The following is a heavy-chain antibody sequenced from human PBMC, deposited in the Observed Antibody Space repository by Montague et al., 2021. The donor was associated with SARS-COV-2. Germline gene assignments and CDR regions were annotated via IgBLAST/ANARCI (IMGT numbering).Heavy chain of an antibody. Sequence: SETLSLTCTVSGGSISSYYWSWIRQPPGKGLEWIGYIYYSGSTNYNPSLTSRVTISVDTSKNQFSLKLSSVTAADTAVYYCARAPVAHITIFGVVNSFDYWGQGTLVTVSS. D-gene: IGHD3-3*01. CDR1: GGSISSYY. V-gene: IGHV4-59*01. J-gene: IGHJ4*02. CDR2: IYYSGST. CDR3: ARAPVAHITIFGVVNSFDY.